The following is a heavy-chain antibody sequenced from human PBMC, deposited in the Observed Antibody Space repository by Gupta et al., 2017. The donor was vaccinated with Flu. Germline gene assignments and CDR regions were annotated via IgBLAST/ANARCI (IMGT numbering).Heavy chain of an antibody. CDR2: IWYDGSNN. CDR1: GFTFSSYG. D-gene: IGHD1-26*01. V-gene: IGHV3-33*01. J-gene: IGHJ4*02. CDR3: ARGWESGSYYRSPTQSFDY. Sequence: QVQLVESGGGVVQPGRSLRLSCAASGFTFSSYGMHWVRKAQGKGLEWVAVIWYDGSNNYYADSVKGRFTISRDNSKNTLYLQMNSLRAEDTAVYYCARGWESGSYYRSPTQSFDYWGQGTLVTVAS.